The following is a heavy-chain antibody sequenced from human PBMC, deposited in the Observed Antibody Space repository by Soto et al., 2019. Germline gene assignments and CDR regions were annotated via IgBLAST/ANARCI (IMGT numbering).Heavy chain of an antibody. CDR3: VREVSRGGWFDP. J-gene: IGHJ5*02. Sequence: QVQLVQSGAEEKKPGASVKVSCKASGYTFTSYAMHWVRQAPGQRLEWMGWINAGNGNTKYSQKFQGRVTITRDTSASTAYMELSSLRSEDTSVYYCVREVSRGGWFDPWGQGTLVTVSS. CDR2: INAGNGNT. D-gene: IGHD2-21*01. CDR1: GYTFTSYA. V-gene: IGHV1-3*05.